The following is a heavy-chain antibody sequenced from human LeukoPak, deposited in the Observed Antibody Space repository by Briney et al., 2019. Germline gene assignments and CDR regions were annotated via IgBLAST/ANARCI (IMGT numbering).Heavy chain of an antibody. CDR2: IYYSGST. J-gene: IGHJ4*02. CDR1: GGSISSYY. D-gene: IGHD4-17*01. Sequence: SETLSLTCTVSGGSISSYYWSWIRQPPGKGLEWIGYIYYSGSTNYNPSLKSRVTISVDTSKNQFSLKLSSVTAADTAVYYCARGTAKGYGLYYFDYWGQGTLVTVSS. CDR3: ARGTAKGYGLYYFDY. V-gene: IGHV4-59*01.